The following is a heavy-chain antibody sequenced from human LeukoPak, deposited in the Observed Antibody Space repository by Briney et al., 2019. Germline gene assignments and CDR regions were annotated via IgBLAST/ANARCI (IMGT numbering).Heavy chain of an antibody. Sequence: PGRSLRLSCAASGFIFTNYGMHWVRQAPGKGLEWVAVISHDGTTKFYADSVKGRFTISRDNSKNTLDLQMYSLRAEDAAVYYCAKEPTSYSSGWYFHHWGQGALVTVSS. J-gene: IGHJ1*01. CDR3: AKEPTSYSSGWYFHH. V-gene: IGHV3-30*18. D-gene: IGHD6-25*01. CDR2: ISHDGTTK. CDR1: GFIFTNYG.